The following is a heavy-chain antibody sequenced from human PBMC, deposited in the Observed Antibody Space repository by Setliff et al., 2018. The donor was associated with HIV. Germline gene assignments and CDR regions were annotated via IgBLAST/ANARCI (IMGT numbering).Heavy chain of an antibody. CDR3: ASQFLDVDNNYSPALGH. CDR1: GFTFDDYG. Sequence: GGSLRLSCEASGFTFDDYGMSWVRQAPGKGLEWVSGISWNGHRTDYADSVRGRFTISRDNAKKSLYLQMESLRAEATAIYYCASQFLDVDNNYSPALGHWGQGTLVTVSS. J-gene: IGHJ4*02. V-gene: IGHV3-20*04. D-gene: IGHD2-21*01. CDR2: ISWNGHRT.